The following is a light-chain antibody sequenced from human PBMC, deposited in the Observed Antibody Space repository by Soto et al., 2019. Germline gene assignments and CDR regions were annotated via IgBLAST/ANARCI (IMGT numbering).Light chain of an antibody. V-gene: IGKV1-5*03. Sequence: DIQMTQSPSTLSASVGDRVTITCRASQSINSWLAWYQQKPGKAPKLLIYKASSLESGVPSRFSGSGSGTEFTLTISSLQPDDFATYYCQQYNSYPWTFGQGTKVKIK. CDR3: QQYNSYPWT. CDR1: QSINSW. J-gene: IGKJ1*01. CDR2: KAS.